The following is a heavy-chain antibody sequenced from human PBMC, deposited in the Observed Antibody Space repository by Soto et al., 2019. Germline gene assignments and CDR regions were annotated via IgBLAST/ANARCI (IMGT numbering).Heavy chain of an antibody. V-gene: IGHV3-23*01. CDR3: AKSGYYDSSGYYLGEYYYYGMDV. Sequence: PGGSLRLSCAASGFTFSSYAMSWVRQAPGKGLEWVSAISGSGGSTYYADSVKGRFTISRDNSKNTLYLQMNSLRAEDTAVYYCAKSGYYDSSGYYLGEYYYYGMDVWGQGTTVT. D-gene: IGHD3-22*01. CDR1: GFTFSSYA. CDR2: ISGSGGST. J-gene: IGHJ6*02.